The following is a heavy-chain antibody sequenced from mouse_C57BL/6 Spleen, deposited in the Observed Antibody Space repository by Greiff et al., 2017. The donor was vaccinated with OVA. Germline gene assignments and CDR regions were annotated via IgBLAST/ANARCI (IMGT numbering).Heavy chain of an antibody. J-gene: IGHJ2*01. CDR1: GYTFTDYE. Sequence: QVQLKQSGAELVRPGASVTLSCKASGYTFTDYEMHWVKQTPVHGLEWIGAIDPETGGTAYNQKFKGKAILTADKSSSTAYLELRSLTSEDSAGYYCTRKPYGYDKDYWGQGTTLTVSS. V-gene: IGHV1-15*01. CDR3: TRKPYGYDKDY. D-gene: IGHD2-2*01. CDR2: IDPETGGT.